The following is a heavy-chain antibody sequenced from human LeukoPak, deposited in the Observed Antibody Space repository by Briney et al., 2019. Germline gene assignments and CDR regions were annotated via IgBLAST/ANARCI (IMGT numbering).Heavy chain of an antibody. J-gene: IGHJ3*02. D-gene: IGHD4-17*01. CDR3: ARDLVTVTKGFDI. V-gene: IGHV4-59*11. CDR1: ADSFSSHY. Sequence: SETLSLTCAVSADSFSSHYWTWIRQPPGKGLEWIGYISYIGSTNYNPTLKSRVTISIDTSKNQFSLKLSSVTAADTAVYYCARDLVTVTKGFDIWGQGTMVSVSS. CDR2: ISYIGST.